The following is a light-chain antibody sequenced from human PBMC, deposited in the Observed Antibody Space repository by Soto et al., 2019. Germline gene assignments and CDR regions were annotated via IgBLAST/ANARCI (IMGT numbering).Light chain of an antibody. J-gene: IGLJ1*01. CDR3: CSYAGSYTHYV. Sequence: QSALTQPRSVSRSPGQAVTISCTGTSSDVGGYNYVSWYQQYPGKAPKVMIYAVTKRPSGVPDRISGSKSGNTASLTISGLQAEEEADYYCCSYAGSYTHYVFGTGTKVTVL. CDR2: AVT. CDR1: SSDVGGYNY. V-gene: IGLV2-11*01.